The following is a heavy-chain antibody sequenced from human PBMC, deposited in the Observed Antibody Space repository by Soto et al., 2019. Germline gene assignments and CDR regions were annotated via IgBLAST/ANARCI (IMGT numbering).Heavy chain of an antibody. J-gene: IGHJ4*02. V-gene: IGHV3-30*18. Sequence: PGGSLRLSCAASGFTFSSYGMHWVRQAPGKGLEWVAVMSYDGSNKYYADSVKGRFTISRDNSKSTLYLQMNSLRAEDTAVYYCAKDPYSSSSNVDYWGQGTLVTVSS. CDR1: GFTFSSYG. D-gene: IGHD6-6*01. CDR2: MSYDGSNK. CDR3: AKDPYSSSSNVDY.